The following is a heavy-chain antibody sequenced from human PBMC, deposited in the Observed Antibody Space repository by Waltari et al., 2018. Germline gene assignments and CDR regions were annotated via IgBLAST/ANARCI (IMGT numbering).Heavy chain of an antibody. V-gene: IGHV1-69-2*01. CDR2: VDPEDGET. J-gene: IGHJ5*02. CDR3: ATDPYSSSWYGNWFDP. CDR1: GSTFTDYY. Sequence: EVQLVQSGAEVKKPGATVKISCKASGSTFTDYYMHWVQQAPGKGLEWMGRVDPEDGETKYEEKFQGRVTITADTSTDTAYMELSSLRSEDTAVYYCATDPYSSSWYGNWFDPWGQGTLVTVSS. D-gene: IGHD6-13*01.